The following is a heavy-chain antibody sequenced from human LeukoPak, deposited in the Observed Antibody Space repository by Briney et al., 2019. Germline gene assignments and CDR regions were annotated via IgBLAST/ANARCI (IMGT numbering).Heavy chain of an antibody. Sequence: GGSLRLSCAASGFTFSSHGMHWVRQAPGKGLEWVTFIRSDGSSNYYGDSVRGRFTLSRDNFKNTLSLQMNSLRAEDTAVYYCVRDRDWGFDYWGQGTLVTVSS. CDR1: GFTFSSHG. J-gene: IGHJ4*02. CDR2: IRSDGSSN. D-gene: IGHD3/OR15-3a*01. CDR3: VRDRDWGFDY. V-gene: IGHV3-30*02.